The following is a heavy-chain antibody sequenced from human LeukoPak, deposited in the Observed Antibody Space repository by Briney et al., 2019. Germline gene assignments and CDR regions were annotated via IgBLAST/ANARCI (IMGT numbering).Heavy chain of an antibody. Sequence: GGSLRLSCAASGFTFSSYAMSWVRQAPGKGLEWVSAISGSGGSTYYADSVKGRFTISRDNSKYTLYLQMNSLGAEDTAVYYCAKSARLGVIQYWGQGTLVTVSS. CDR1: GFTFSSYA. CDR3: AKSARLGVIQY. V-gene: IGHV3-23*01. D-gene: IGHD3-16*02. J-gene: IGHJ4*02. CDR2: ISGSGGST.